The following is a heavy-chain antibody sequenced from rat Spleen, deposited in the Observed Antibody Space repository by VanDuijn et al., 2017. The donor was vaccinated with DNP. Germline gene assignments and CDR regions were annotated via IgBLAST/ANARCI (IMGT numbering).Heavy chain of an antibody. D-gene: IGHD1-11*01. CDR3: TTANYGGYSPHY. CDR2: LSYDGGGT. V-gene: IGHV5-20*01. CDR1: GFTFSDYY. Sequence: EVQLVESGGGLVQPGRSLKLSCAASGFTFSDYYMAWVRQAPTKGLEWVASLSYDGGGTYYRDSVKGRFTISRDNAKSTLYLQMDSLRSEDTATYYCTTANYGGYSPHYWGQGVMVTVSS. J-gene: IGHJ2*01.